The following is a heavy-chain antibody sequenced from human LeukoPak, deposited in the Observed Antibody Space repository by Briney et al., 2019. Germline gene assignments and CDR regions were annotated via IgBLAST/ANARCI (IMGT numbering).Heavy chain of an antibody. CDR2: ISGDGGST. J-gene: IGHJ4*02. Sequence: VGSLRLSCAASGFTFDDYAICWVRQAPGKGLEWVSLISGDGGSTYYADSVKGRFTISRDNSKNSLYLQMNSLRTDDTVLYYCAKVGSSGWYSLPMHFDYWGQGTLVTVSS. V-gene: IGHV3-43*02. CDR1: GFTFDDYA. CDR3: AKVGSSGWYSLPMHFDY. D-gene: IGHD6-19*01.